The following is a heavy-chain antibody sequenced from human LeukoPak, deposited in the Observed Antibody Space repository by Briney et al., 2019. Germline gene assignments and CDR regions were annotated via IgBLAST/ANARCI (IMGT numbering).Heavy chain of an antibody. CDR1: GFIFSNGW. D-gene: IGHD2-2*02. V-gene: IGHV3-15*01. CDR3: TTVYCGSTSCYSPRMDV. Sequence: GGSLRLSCAASGFIFSNGWMSWVRQAPGKGLEWVGRIKSRTDGGTTDYAAPVKGRFILSRDDSKNTLYLQMNSLKTEDTAVYYCTTVYCGSTSCYSPRMDVWGKGTTVTVSS. J-gene: IGHJ6*04. CDR2: IKSRTDGGTT.